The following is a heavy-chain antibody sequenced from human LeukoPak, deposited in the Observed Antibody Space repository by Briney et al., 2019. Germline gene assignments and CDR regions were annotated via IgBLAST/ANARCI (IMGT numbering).Heavy chain of an antibody. V-gene: IGHV3-30*02. Sequence: PGGSLRLSCTASGFTFSSYGTHWVRQAPGKGLEWVAFIRYDGRKEYYADPLKGRFTISRDNSKNTLSLQVNSLRAEDTAVYYCAKRGRDDSVIDYWGQGTLVTVSS. CDR2: IRYDGRKE. J-gene: IGHJ4*02. D-gene: IGHD3-3*01. CDR1: GFTFSSYG. CDR3: AKRGRDDSVIDY.